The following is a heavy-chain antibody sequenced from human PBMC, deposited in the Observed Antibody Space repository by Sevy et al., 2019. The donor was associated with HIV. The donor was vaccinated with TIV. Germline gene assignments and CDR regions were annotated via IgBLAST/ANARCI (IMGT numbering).Heavy chain of an antibody. CDR1: GFTFSSYG. V-gene: IGHV3-30*02. CDR2: IRYDGSNK. D-gene: IGHD2-2*01. J-gene: IGHJ6*02. CDR3: AKSLIYCSCTSCPDYYYYGMDV. Sequence: GGSLRLSCAASGFTFSSYGMHWVRQAPGKGLEWVAFIRYDGSNKYYADSVKGRFTISRDNSKNTLYLQMNSLRAEDTAVYYCAKSLIYCSCTSCPDYYYYGMDVWGQGTTVTVSS.